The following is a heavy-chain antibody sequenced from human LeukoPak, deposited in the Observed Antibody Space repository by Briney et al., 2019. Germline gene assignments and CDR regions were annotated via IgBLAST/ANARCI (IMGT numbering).Heavy chain of an antibody. D-gene: IGHD5-18*01. Sequence: GGSLRLSCAASGFTFSSYAMSWVRQAPGKGLEWVGFIRSKAYGGTTEYAASVKGRFTISRDDSKSIDSLQMNSLKTEDTAVYYCTRVPGYSYGLDYWGQGTLVTVSS. CDR1: GFTFSSYA. CDR3: TRVPGYSYGLDY. J-gene: IGHJ4*02. CDR2: IRSKAYGGTT. V-gene: IGHV3-49*04.